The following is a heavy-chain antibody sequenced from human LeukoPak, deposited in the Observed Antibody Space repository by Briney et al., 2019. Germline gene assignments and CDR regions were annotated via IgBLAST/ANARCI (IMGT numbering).Heavy chain of an antibody. CDR2: ISGSGGST. CDR3: ARDACLFDCYSYSDAFDI. J-gene: IGHJ3*02. D-gene: IGHD2-21*02. CDR1: GFTFSSYA. V-gene: IGHV3-23*01. Sequence: GGSLRLSCAASGFTFSSYAMSWVRQAPGKGLEWVSAISGSGGSTYYADSVKGRFTISRDNSKNTLYLQMNSLRAEDTAVYYCARDACLFDCYSYSDAFDIWGQGTMVTVSS.